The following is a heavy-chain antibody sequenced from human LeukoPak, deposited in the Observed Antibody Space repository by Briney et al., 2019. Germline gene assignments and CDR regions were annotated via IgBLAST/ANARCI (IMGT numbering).Heavy chain of an antibody. V-gene: IGHV3-7*01. J-gene: IGHJ4*02. CDR1: GFTFSSYW. CDR2: IKEDGSQK. Sequence: GGSLRLSCAASGFTFSSYWMSWVRQAPGKGLEWVANIKEDGSQKFHVGSVRGRFTISRDNAKTSLYLQMNSLRAEDTAVYYCARGRWGYSYGGYWGQGTLVTVSS. D-gene: IGHD5-18*01. CDR3: ARGRWGYSYGGY.